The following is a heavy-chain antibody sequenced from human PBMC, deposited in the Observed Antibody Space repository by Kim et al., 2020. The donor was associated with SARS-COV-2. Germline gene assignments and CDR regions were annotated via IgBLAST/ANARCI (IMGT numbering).Heavy chain of an antibody. CDR3: ARAHRTIFGVVEYMDV. CDR1: GGSISSGGYY. Sequence: SETLSLTCTVSGGSISSGGYYWSWIRQHPGKGLEWIGCIYYSGSTYYNPSLKSRVTISVDTSKNQFSLKLSSVTAADTAVYYCARAHRTIFGVVEYMDVCGQGTPVTVSS. J-gene: IGHJ6*02. D-gene: IGHD3-3*01. CDR2: IYYSGST. V-gene: IGHV4-31*03.